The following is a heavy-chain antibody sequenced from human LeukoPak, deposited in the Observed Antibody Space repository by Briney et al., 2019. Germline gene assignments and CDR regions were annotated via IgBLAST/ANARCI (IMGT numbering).Heavy chain of an antibody. CDR1: GFTFSTYW. J-gene: IGHJ5*02. CDR3: TGKNWFDP. Sequence: QTGGSLRLSCSASGFTFSTYWMSWVRQAPGKGLEWVANMKRDGSEIYYVDSVKGRFTISRDNAKSSLFLQMNSLRAEDTAVYYCTGKNWFDPWGQGTLVTVSS. V-gene: IGHV3-7*01. CDR2: MKRDGSEI.